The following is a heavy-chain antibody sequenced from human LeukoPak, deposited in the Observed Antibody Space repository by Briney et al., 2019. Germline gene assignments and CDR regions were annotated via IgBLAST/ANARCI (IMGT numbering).Heavy chain of an antibody. CDR2: IYSGGSE. J-gene: IGHJ4*02. Sequence: PGGSLRLSCAASGFNVSSNYMSWVRQAPGKGLEWVSVIYSGGSEYYADSVKGRFTISRDNFKNRLYLQMNSLRAEDTALYYCARDMAGDYYDSGSYGYFDYWGQGTLVTVSS. CDR1: GFNVSSNY. V-gene: IGHV3-66*01. D-gene: IGHD3-22*01. CDR3: ARDMAGDYYDSGSYGYFDY.